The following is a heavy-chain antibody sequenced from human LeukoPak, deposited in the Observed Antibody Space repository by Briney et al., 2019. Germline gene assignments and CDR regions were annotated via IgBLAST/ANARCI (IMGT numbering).Heavy chain of an antibody. CDR3: ARSSAYGDSPTPDY. V-gene: IGHV1-18*01. CDR2: ISAYNGNT. Sequence: ASVKVSCKAYGYTFTSYGISWLRQAPGQGLEWMGWISAYNGNTNYAQKLQGRVTMTTDTSTSTAYMELRSLRSDDTAVYYCARSSAYGDSPTPDYWGQGTLVTVSS. D-gene: IGHD4-17*01. J-gene: IGHJ4*02. CDR1: GYTFTSYG.